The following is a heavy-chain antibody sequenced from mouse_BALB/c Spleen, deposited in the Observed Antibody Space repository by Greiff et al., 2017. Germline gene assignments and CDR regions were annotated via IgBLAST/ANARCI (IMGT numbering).Heavy chain of an antibody. D-gene: IGHD2-10*02. Sequence: EVQLVESGGGLVKPGGSLKLSCAASGFTFSSYAMSWVRQTPEKRLEWVATISSGGSYTYYPDSVKGRFTISRDNAKNTLYLQMSSLRSEDTAMYYCARRYGNYIAYWGQGTLVTVSA. J-gene: IGHJ3*01. CDR1: GFTFSSYA. V-gene: IGHV5-9-3*01. CDR3: ARRYGNYIAY. CDR2: ISSGGSYT.